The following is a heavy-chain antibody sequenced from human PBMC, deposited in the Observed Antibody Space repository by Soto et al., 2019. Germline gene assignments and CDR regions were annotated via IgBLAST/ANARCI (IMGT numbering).Heavy chain of an antibody. CDR3: ARQPHCNSNSCTGAAHRYYGVDV. D-gene: IGHD2-2*01. CDR2: IDPSDSYT. CDR1: VYSFAGYW. V-gene: IGHV5-10-1*01. Sequence: GESLKISCKGSVYSFAGYWITWVRQKPGKGLEWMGRIDPSDSYTNYNPSFQGHVTISADKSISTAYLQWNSLKASDTAMYYCARQPHCNSNSCTGAAHRYYGVDVWGQGTTVTVSS. J-gene: IGHJ6*02.